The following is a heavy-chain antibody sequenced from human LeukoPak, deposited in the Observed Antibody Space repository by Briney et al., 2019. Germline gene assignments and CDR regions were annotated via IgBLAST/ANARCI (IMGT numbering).Heavy chain of an antibody. CDR1: GFTFSSYA. CDR3: ARDGTVTEEYFDY. Sequence: GGSLRLSCAASGFTFSSYAMSWVRQAPGKGLEWVSAISGSGGSTYYADSVKGRFTISRDNSKNSLYLQMNSLRAEDTAVYYCARDGTVTEEYFDYWGQGTLVTVSS. CDR2: ISGSGGST. V-gene: IGHV3-23*01. J-gene: IGHJ4*02. D-gene: IGHD4-17*01.